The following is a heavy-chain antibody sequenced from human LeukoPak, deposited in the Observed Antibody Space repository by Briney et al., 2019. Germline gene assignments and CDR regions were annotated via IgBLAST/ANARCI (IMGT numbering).Heavy chain of an antibody. CDR1: GGSISSSNW. CDR3: ARDGTVTTMAYNFDY. CDR2: IYRTGST. D-gene: IGHD5-18*01. V-gene: IGHV4-4*02. J-gene: IGHJ4*02. Sequence: SGTLSLTCAVSGGSISSSNWWSWVRQPPGKGLEWIGEIYRTGSTNYNPSLKSRVTISLDKSKNQFSLRLSSVTAADTAVYYCARDGTVTTMAYNFDYWGQGTLVTVSS.